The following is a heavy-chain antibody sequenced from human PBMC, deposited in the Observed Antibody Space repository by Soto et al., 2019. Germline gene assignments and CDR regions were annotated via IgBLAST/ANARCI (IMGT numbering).Heavy chain of an antibody. V-gene: IGHV3-30-3*01. J-gene: IGHJ4*02. CDR1: GFTFSSYA. CDR3: ASGHYDILTGSFDY. CDR2: ISYDGSNK. D-gene: IGHD3-9*01. Sequence: GGSLRLSCAASGFTFSSYAMHWVRQAPGKGLEWVAVISYDGSNKYYADSVKGRFTISRDNSKNTLYLQMNSLRAEDTAVYYCASGHYDILTGSFDYWGQGTLVTVSS.